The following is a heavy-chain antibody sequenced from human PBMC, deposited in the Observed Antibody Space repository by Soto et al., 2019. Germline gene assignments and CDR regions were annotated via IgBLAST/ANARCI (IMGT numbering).Heavy chain of an antibody. D-gene: IGHD3-3*01. CDR1: GGSISSGGYY. V-gene: IGHV4-31*03. CDR3: AGGYDFWSGYPPPLFDY. Sequence: SETLSLTCTVSGGSISSGGYYWSWIRQHPGKGLEWIGYIYYSGSTYYNPSLKSRVTISVDTSKNQFSLKLSSVTAADTAVYYCAGGYDFWSGYPPPLFDYWGQGTLVTVSS. J-gene: IGHJ4*02. CDR2: IYYSGST.